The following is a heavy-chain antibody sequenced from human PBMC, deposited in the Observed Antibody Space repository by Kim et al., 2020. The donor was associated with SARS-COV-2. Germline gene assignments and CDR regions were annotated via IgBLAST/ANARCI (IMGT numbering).Heavy chain of an antibody. D-gene: IGHD3-16*01. Sequence: ASVKVSCKASGYTFTTYNIHWVRQAPGQGLEWMGWISPNSGVTKYAQRFQGRFTMTRDTSIGTAYMELSSLRSDDTATFYCVRGGGPSYFDYWGQATLVTVSS. CDR1: GYTFTTYN. J-gene: IGHJ4*02. CDR3: VRGGGPSYFDY. V-gene: IGHV1-2*02. CDR2: ISPNSGVT.